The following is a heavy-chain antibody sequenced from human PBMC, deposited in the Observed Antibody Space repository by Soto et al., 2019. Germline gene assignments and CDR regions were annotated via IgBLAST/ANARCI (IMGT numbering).Heavy chain of an antibody. V-gene: IGHV1-58*01. D-gene: IGHD4-17*01. CDR3: AADSTYGDAHYYYYYGMDV. CDR2: IVVGSGNT. J-gene: IGHJ6*02. Sequence: ASVKVSCKASGFTFTSSAVQWVRQARGQRLEWIGWIVVGSGNTNYAQKFQERVTITRDMSTSTAYMELSSLRSEDTAVYYCAADSTYGDAHYYYYYGMDVWGQGTTVTVSS. CDR1: GFTFTSSA.